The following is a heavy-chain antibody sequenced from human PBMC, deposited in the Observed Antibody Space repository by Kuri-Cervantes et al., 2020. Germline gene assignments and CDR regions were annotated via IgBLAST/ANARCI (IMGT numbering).Heavy chain of an antibody. CDR2: INPNSGGT. D-gene: IGHD3-3*01. V-gene: IGHV1-2*04. CDR1: GYTFTGYY. CDR3: ARDGWGKGRSGVVIDYYYYYYMDV. J-gene: IGHJ6*03. Sequence: ASVKVSCKASGYTFTGYYMHWVRQAPGQGLEWMGWINPNSGGTNYAQKFQGWVTMTRDTSISTAYMELSRLRAEDTAVYYCARDGWGKGRSGVVIDYYYYYYMDVWGKGTTVTVSS.